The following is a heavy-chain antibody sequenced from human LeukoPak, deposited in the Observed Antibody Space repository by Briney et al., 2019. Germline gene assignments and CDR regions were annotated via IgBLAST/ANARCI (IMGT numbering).Heavy chain of an antibody. Sequence: PGGSLRLSCAASGFIFSSYVIHWVRQAPGKGLEWVAVISYDGSNKYYADSVKGRFTISRDNSKNTVYLQMNSLRAEDTAVYYCAKELVGSGYADWGQGTLVTVSS. CDR1: GFIFSSYV. CDR3: AKELVGSGYAD. CDR2: ISYDGSNK. V-gene: IGHV3-30*18. D-gene: IGHD5-12*01. J-gene: IGHJ4*02.